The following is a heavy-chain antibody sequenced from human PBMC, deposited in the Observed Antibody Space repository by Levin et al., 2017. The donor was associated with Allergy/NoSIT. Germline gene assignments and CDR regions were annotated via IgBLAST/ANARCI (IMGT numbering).Heavy chain of an antibody. J-gene: IGHJ5*02. CDR1: GFTFDDYG. V-gene: IGHV3-20*04. Sequence: GESLKISCAASGFTFDDYGMSWVRQAPGKGLEWVSGINWNGGSTGYADSVKGRFTISRDNAKNSLYLQMNSLRAEDTALYYCARAARNWFDPWGQGTLVTVSS. CDR3: ARAARNWFDP. CDR2: INWNGGST.